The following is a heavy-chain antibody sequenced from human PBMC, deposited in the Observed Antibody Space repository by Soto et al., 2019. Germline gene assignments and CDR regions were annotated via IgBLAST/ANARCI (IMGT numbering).Heavy chain of an antibody. CDR3: AGPGVLLYQ. CDR1: GESISAYH. Sequence: QVQLQQWGAGLLKPSETLSLICAIYGESISAYHWTWIRQPPGQGLEWIGSIYHDGTTTYNPSLTSPATISIDTSKNEFSLQLSSGTAADTAVYFCAGPGVLLYQWGQGTLVTLSS. D-gene: IGHD3-10*01. V-gene: IGHV4-34*01. CDR2: IYHDGTT. J-gene: IGHJ4*02.